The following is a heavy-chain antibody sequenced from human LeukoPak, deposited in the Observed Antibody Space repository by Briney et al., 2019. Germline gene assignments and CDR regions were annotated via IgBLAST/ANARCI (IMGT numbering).Heavy chain of an antibody. V-gene: IGHV4-61*02. J-gene: IGHJ4*02. CDR3: ARSLVGAYPSFDY. CDR2: IFTSGST. D-gene: IGHD1-26*01. CDR1: GGSISSGNYY. Sequence: PSETLSLTCTVSGGSISSGNYYWSWIRQPAGKRLEWIGRIFTSGSTNYNPSLESRVTLSVDTSKNQFSLRLASVTAADTAVYYCARSLVGAYPSFDYWGQGTLVTVSS.